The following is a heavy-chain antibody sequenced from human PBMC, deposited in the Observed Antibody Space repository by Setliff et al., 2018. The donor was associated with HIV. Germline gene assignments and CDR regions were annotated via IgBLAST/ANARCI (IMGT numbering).Heavy chain of an antibody. J-gene: IGHJ3*02. CDR2: IIPMFGTL. V-gene: IGHV1-69*05. CDR3: ARGHSHGYGYSGSYGPFDI. Sequence: SVKVSCKASGGTFSSYAINWVRLAPGQGLQWMGGIIPMFGTLNFAQKFQGRVTISTDDSTSTAYMELNSLRSEDTAVYYCARGHSHGYGYSGSYGPFDIWGQGTMVTVSS. CDR1: GGTFSSYA. D-gene: IGHD1-26*01.